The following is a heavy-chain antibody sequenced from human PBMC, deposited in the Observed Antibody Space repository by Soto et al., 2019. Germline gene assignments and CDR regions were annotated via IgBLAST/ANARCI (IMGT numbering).Heavy chain of an antibody. Sequence: GGSLRLSCAASGFTFSSYSMNWVRQAPGKGLEWVSSISSSSSYIYYADSVKGRFTISRDNAKNSLYLQMNSLRAEDTAVYYCARDGFRGYHPSFDYWGQGTLVTVSS. CDR1: GFTFSSYS. D-gene: IGHD2-2*01. CDR2: ISSSSSYI. CDR3: ARDGFRGYHPSFDY. J-gene: IGHJ4*02. V-gene: IGHV3-21*01.